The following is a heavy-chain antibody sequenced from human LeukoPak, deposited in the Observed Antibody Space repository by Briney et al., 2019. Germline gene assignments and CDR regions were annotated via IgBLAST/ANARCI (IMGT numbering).Heavy chain of an antibody. CDR2: ISWDGGST. CDR3: AKGSGEMATTYFDY. J-gene: IGHJ4*02. Sequence: GGSLRLSCAASGFTFDDYTMHWVRQAPGKGLEWVSLISWDGGSTYHADSVKGRFTISRDNSKDSLYLQMNSLRTEDTALYYCAKGSGEMATTYFDYWGQGTLVTVSS. D-gene: IGHD5-24*01. V-gene: IGHV3-43*01. CDR1: GFTFDDYT.